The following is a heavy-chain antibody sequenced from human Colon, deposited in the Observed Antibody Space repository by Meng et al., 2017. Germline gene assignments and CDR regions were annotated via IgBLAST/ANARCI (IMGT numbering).Heavy chain of an antibody. CDR3: ERTPDSSGWYYFDY. V-gene: IGHV3-30*04. CDR1: GFTFSSYA. CDR2: ISYDGSNK. Sequence: GESLKISCAASGFTFSSYAMHWVRQAPGKGLEWVAVISYDGSNKYYADSVKGRFTISRDNSKNTLYLQMNSLRAEDTAVYYCERTPDSSGWYYFDYWGQGTLVTVSS. D-gene: IGHD6-19*01. J-gene: IGHJ4*02.